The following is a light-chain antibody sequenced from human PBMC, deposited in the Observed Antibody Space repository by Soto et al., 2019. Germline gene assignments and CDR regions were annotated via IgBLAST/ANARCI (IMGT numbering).Light chain of an antibody. CDR2: DAS. Sequence: EIVLTQSPDTLSLSPGERATLSCRASQSVSSYLAWYQQKPGQAPRLLIFDASTRATGIPARFSGSGSGTDFTLTISSLEPEDFAVYYCQHRSIWPVSFGQGTRRENK. J-gene: IGKJ5*01. V-gene: IGKV3-11*01. CDR3: QHRSIWPVS. CDR1: QSVSSY.